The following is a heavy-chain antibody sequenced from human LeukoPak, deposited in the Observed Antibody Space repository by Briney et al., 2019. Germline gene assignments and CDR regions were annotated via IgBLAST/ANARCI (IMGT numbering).Heavy chain of an antibody. Sequence: GESLKISCKASGYTFTSYGISWVRQAPGQGLEWMGWISAYNGNTNYAQKLQGRVTMTTDTSTSTAYMELRSLRSDDTAVYYCARDFFAGTGGDYWGQGTLVTVSS. J-gene: IGHJ4*02. D-gene: IGHD3-10*01. CDR3: ARDFFAGTGGDY. CDR2: ISAYNGNT. V-gene: IGHV1-18*01. CDR1: GYTFTSYG.